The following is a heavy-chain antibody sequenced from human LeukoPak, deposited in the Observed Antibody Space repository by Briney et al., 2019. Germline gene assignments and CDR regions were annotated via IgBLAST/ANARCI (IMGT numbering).Heavy chain of an antibody. J-gene: IGHJ6*02. Sequence: SETLSLTCAVSGGSISSGGYSWSWIRQPPGTGLEWIGYIYHSGSTYYNPSLKSRVTISVDRSKNQFSLKLSSVTAADTAVYYCARAYDSSRGYYYYYYGMDVWGQGTTVTVSS. CDR1: GGSISSGGYS. V-gene: IGHV4-30-2*01. CDR2: IYHSGST. D-gene: IGHD3-22*01. CDR3: ARAYDSSRGYYYYYYGMDV.